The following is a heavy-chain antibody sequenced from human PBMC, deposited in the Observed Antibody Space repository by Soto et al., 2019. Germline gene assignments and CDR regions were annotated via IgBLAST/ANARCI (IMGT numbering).Heavy chain of an antibody. Sequence: GSLRLFCAASGFTFSRYGMNWLRQAPGKGLEWVASISSTTSYVYYADSVKGRFSTSRDNAKNILYLEMYALRTEDTAVYYCARDPSEGRVGNWFESWGQGTLVTVSS. CDR3: ARDPSEGRVGNWFES. CDR1: GFTFSRYG. D-gene: IGHD2-2*01. V-gene: IGHV3-21*06. CDR2: ISSTTSYV. J-gene: IGHJ5*01.